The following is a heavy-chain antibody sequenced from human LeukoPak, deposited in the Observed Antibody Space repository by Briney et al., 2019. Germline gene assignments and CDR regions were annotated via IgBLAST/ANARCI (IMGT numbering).Heavy chain of an antibody. J-gene: IGHJ4*02. Sequence: PGGSLRLSCAAPGFTFSSYSMNWVRQAPGKGLEWVSSISSSSSYIYYADSVKGRFTISRDNAKNSLYLQMNSLRAEDTAVYYCARGSTVTTDYWGQGTLVTVSS. D-gene: IGHD4-17*01. V-gene: IGHV3-21*01. CDR2: ISSSSSYI. CDR3: ARGSTVTTDY. CDR1: GFTFSSYS.